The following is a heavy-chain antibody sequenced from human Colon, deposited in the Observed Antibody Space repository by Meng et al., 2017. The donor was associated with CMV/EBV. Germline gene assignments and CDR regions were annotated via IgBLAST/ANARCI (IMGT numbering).Heavy chain of an antibody. Sequence: CTVSGDSIRRDAYYWGWVRQSPGKGLEWIGSVYYTGYTTFNPSLQSRFNISLDTSKNQFHLKVKSVTAADTAVYYCVRDTKWLNWFAPWGQGALVTVSS. CDR1: GDSIRRDAYY. CDR3: VRDTKWLNWFAP. J-gene: IGHJ5*02. D-gene: IGHD5-12*01. V-gene: IGHV4-39*06. CDR2: VYYTGYT.